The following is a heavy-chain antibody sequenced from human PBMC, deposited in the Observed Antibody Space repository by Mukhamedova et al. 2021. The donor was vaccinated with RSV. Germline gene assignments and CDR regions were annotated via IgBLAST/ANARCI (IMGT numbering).Heavy chain of an antibody. CDR3: ARLRSVNYGYRI. V-gene: IGHV4-34*01. J-gene: IGHJ4*02. Sequence: NPSLKSRVTMSVDASKNQFSLMLSSVTAADTAVYYCARLRSVNYGYRIWGQGTLVTVSS. D-gene: IGHD5-24*01.